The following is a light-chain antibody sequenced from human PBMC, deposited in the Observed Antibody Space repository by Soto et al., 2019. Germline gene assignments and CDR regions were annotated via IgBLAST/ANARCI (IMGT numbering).Light chain of an antibody. Sequence: QSALTQPASVSGSPGQSITISCTGTSSDVGAYDYVSWYQQHPGKAPKLMIYDVYARLSGVSHRFSGSKSGNMASLTISGLQSDDEADYYCSSYTNTMSDVFGTGTKLTVL. CDR1: SSDVGAYDY. J-gene: IGLJ1*01. V-gene: IGLV2-14*03. CDR3: SSYTNTMSDV. CDR2: DVY.